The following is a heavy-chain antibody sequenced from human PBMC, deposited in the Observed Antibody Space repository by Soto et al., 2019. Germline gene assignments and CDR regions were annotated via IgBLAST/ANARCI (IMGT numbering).Heavy chain of an antibody. CDR1: GFTFSSYS. V-gene: IGHV3-48*01. Sequence: GGSLRLSCAASGFTFSSYSMDWVRQAPGKGLEWVSYISSRSSTIYYADSVKGRFTISRDNAKNSLYLQMNSLRAEDTAVYYCARPTVDDAFDIWGQGTMVTVSS. CDR3: ARPTVDDAFDI. D-gene: IGHD4-17*01. J-gene: IGHJ3*02. CDR2: ISSRSSTI.